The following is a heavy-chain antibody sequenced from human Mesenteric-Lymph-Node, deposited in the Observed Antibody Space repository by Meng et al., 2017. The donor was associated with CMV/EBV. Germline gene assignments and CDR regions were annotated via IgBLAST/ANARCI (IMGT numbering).Heavy chain of an antibody. D-gene: IGHD3-3*01. CDR2: ISGSGGTT. J-gene: IGHJ6*02. CDR3: ARDRRLGGYYDFWSGYYTQARSYYGMDV. V-gene: IGHV3-23*01. Sequence: GGSLRLSCAASGLMFSSYAMSWVRQAPGKGLEWVSVISGSGGTTYYADSVQGRFTISRDNSKNTLYLQMNSLRAEDTAVYYCARDRRLGGYYDFWSGYYTQARSYYGMDVWGQGTTVTVSS. CDR1: GLMFSSYA.